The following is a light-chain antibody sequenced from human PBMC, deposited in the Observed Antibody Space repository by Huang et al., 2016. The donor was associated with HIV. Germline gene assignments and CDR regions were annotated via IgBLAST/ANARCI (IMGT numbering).Light chain of an antibody. J-gene: IGKJ3*01. V-gene: IGKV1-39*01. CDR1: QSISSY. CDR2: AAS. CDR3: QQSYSNTFT. Sequence: DIQMTQSPSSLSASVGDRVIITCRASQSISSYLIWYQQQPGKAPNLLIYAASSLQSGVPSRFSGSGSGTDFTLTIRSLQPEDFATYYCQQSYSNTFTFGAGTKVDVK.